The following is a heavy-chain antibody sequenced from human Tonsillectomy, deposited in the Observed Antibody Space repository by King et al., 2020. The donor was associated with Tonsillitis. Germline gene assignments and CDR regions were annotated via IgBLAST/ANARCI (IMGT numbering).Heavy chain of an antibody. J-gene: IGHJ5*02. CDR2: ISSSSSYI. D-gene: IGHD3-10*01. CDR3: ALSRGGSELYNWFDP. V-gene: IGHV3-21*01. CDR1: GFTFSSYS. Sequence: VQLVESGGGLVKPGGSLRLSCAASGFTFSSYSMNWVRQAPGKGLEWVSSISSSSSYIYYADSVKGRFTISRDNAKNSLYLQMNSLRAEDTAVYYCALSRGGSELYNWFDPWGQGTLVTVSS.